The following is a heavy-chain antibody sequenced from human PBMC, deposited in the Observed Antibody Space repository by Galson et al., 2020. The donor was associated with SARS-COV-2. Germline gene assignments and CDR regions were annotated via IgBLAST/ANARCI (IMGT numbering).Heavy chain of an antibody. CDR2: IFYSGST. Sequence: NPSGTLSLTGTVSGGPIRGGGYYGTGSRPPPGKGREGIGNIFYSGSTSSTQSLKRRVTISVDTSKNQFSLKLSSVSAADTAVYYCARAPLGVFGVVQYFDYWGQGTLVTVSS. CDR1: GGPIRGGGYY. V-gene: IGHV4-31*03. CDR3: ARAPLGVFGVVQYFDY. J-gene: IGHJ4*02. D-gene: IGHD3-3*01.